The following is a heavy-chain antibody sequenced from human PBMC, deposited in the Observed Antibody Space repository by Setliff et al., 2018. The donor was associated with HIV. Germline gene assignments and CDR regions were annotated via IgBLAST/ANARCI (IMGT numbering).Heavy chain of an antibody. Sequence: PGGSLRLSCAASGFTFSSYRIHWVRQAPGKGLECVAVISDDGNNTYYADSVKGRFTISRDNSKNTLYLQMNSLRAEDTAVYYCMTDPTVTTNSWFDPWGQGTLVTVSS. CDR1: GFTFSSYR. J-gene: IGHJ5*02. V-gene: IGHV3-30-3*01. CDR2: ISDDGNNT. D-gene: IGHD4-17*01. CDR3: MTDPTVTTNSWFDP.